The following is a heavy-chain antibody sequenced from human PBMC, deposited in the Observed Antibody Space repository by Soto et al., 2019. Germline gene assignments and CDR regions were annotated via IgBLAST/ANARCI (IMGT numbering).Heavy chain of an antibody. Sequence: EVQLLQSWGGLGQPGGALTLSCAAPGFTFNNFAMTWVRQAPGKGLECVSSASSGGDNPWYADSVKGRFTISRDNPKHTLSLHMNILIAADTAVYYCAKVQLPHSNYGGGYLLDFWGQGTLVTVSS. CDR3: AKVQLPHSNYGGGYLLDF. D-gene: IGHD4-4*01. CDR1: GFTFNNFA. CDR2: ASSGGDNP. J-gene: IGHJ4*02. V-gene: IGHV3-23*01.